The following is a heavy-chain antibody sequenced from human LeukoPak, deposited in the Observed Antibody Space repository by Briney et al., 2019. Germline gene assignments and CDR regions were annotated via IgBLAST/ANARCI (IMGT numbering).Heavy chain of an antibody. CDR1: GGSISSYY. Sequence: TSETLSLTCTVSGGSISSYYWSWIRQPPGKGLGWIGYIYYSGSTNYNPSLKSRVTISVDTSKNQFSLKLSSVTAADTAVYYCARHSMRSGSYRHFDYWGQGTLVTVSS. V-gene: IGHV4-59*08. CDR3: ARHSMRSGSYRHFDY. D-gene: IGHD1-26*01. J-gene: IGHJ4*02. CDR2: IYYSGST.